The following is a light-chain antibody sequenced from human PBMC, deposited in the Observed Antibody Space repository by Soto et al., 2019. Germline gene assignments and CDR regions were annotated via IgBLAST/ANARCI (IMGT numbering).Light chain of an antibody. V-gene: IGLV2-8*01. CDR2: EVN. CDR3: SSYAGSSNV. Sequence: QSALTQPPSASGSPVPSVAISCTGTSSDVGGYNYVSWYQQHPGKAPKLMIYEVNKRPSGVPDRFSGPKSGNTASLTVSGLQAEDEADYYCSSYAGSSNVFGTGTKLTVL. CDR1: SSDVGGYNY. J-gene: IGLJ1*01.